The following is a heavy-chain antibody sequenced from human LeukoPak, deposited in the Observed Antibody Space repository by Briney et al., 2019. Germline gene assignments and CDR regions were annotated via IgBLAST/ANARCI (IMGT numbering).Heavy chain of an antibody. D-gene: IGHD5-12*01. CDR3: ASVSRYSGYA. CDR2: ISGSGAST. Sequence: GGSLRLSCAASGFTFSNYAMSWVRQAPGKGLEWVSGISGSGASTYYADSVKGRFTISRDNAKNTLYLQMNSLRAEDTAVYYCASVSRYSGYAWGQGTLVTVSS. CDR1: GFTFSNYA. J-gene: IGHJ4*02. V-gene: IGHV3-23*01.